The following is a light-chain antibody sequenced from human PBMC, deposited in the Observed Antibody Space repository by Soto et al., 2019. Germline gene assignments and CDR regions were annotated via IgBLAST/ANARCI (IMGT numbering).Light chain of an antibody. Sequence: QSALTQPASVYGSPGQSITISCTGTISDVGGYNYVSWYQQHPGKAPKLMIYDVTSRPSGVSNRFSGSKSGNTASLTISGLQAEDEADYYCISYTRSSTLVVFGGGTKVTVL. CDR2: DVT. V-gene: IGLV2-14*03. CDR1: ISDVGGYNY. J-gene: IGLJ2*01. CDR3: ISYTRSSTLVV.